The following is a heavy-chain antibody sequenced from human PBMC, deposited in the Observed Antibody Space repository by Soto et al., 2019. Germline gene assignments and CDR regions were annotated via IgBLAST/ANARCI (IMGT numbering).Heavy chain of an antibody. J-gene: IGHJ5*02. CDR1: GFTFSNYA. Sequence: QVQLVESGGGVVQPGRSLRLSCAASGFTFSNYAMHWVRQAPGKGLEWVTVISYDGSNKYYADSVKGRFTISRDNSESTVHLQMNSVRAGDTAVYYGARDVGASTEAWYSWFDPWGQGTLVTVSS. V-gene: IGHV3-30*04. CDR2: ISYDGSNK. CDR3: ARDVGASTEAWYSWFDP. D-gene: IGHD3-16*01.